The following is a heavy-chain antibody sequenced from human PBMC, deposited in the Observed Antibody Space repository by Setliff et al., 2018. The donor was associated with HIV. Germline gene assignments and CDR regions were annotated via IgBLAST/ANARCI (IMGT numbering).Heavy chain of an antibody. J-gene: IGHJ4*02. CDR1: GFIFRNFE. CDR2: ISYISSGGRNI. D-gene: IGHD3-10*01. CDR3: AKVEMGSYLDY. Sequence: PGGSLRLSCVASGFIFRNFEFNWVRQAPGKGLEWISYISSGGRNILYDGSEKRYADSVKGRFSISRDNSKNTLYLQMNSVRPEDTAVYYCAKVEMGSYLDYWGQGTLVTVSS. V-gene: IGHV3-30*18.